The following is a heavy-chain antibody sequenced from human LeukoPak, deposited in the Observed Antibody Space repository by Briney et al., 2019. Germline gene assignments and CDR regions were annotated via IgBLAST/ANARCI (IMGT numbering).Heavy chain of an antibody. CDR1: GFTVSSNY. V-gene: IGHV3-20*04. D-gene: IGHD5-18*01. Sequence: GGSLRLSCAASGFTVSSNYMSWVRQAPGKGLEWVSGISWNSGSIGYADSVKGRFTISRDNAKNSLYLQMNSLRAEDTAVYYCARLVLDTAMVIDYWGQGTLVTVSS. CDR2: ISWNSGSI. CDR3: ARLVLDTAMVIDY. J-gene: IGHJ4*02.